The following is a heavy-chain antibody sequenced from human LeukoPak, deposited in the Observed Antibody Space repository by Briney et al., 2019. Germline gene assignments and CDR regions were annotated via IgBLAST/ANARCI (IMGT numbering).Heavy chain of an antibody. Sequence: PGGSLRLSCAASGFTFDDYGMSWVRHAPGKGLEWVSGINWNGGSTGYADSVKGRFTISRDNAKNSLYLQMNSLRAEDTALYYCARVNYGSGSYYYGYWGQGTLVTVSS. CDR1: GFTFDDYG. D-gene: IGHD3-10*01. J-gene: IGHJ4*02. CDR3: ARVNYGSGSYYYGY. V-gene: IGHV3-20*04. CDR2: INWNGGST.